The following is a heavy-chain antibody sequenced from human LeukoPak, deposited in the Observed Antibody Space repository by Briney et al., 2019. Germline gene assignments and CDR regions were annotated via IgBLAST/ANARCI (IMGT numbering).Heavy chain of an antibody. CDR2: IYYSGST. Sequence: SETLSLTCSVSSGSITSYYLSWLRQPPGKGLEWIGYIYYSGSTNYNPSVKSRVTMSVDTFKNQFSLKLSSVTAADTAVYYCARHRTYYDILTGYHGGFDYWGQGTLVTVSS. V-gene: IGHV4-59*08. J-gene: IGHJ4*02. CDR3: ARHRTYYDILTGYHGGFDY. CDR1: SGSITSYY. D-gene: IGHD3-9*01.